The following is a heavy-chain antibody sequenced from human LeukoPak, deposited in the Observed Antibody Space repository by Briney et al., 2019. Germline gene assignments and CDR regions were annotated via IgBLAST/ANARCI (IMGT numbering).Heavy chain of an antibody. CDR3: ARDVGSSGWYYAFDI. J-gene: IGHJ3*02. V-gene: IGHV3-21*01. D-gene: IGHD6-19*01. CDR2: ITSSSSYI. Sequence: PGGSLRLSCAASGFTFSSYWMHWVRQAPGKGLVWVSSITSSSSYIYYADSMKGRFTISRDNAKNSLYLQMTSLRAEDTAVYYCARDVGSSGWYYAFDIWGQGTMVTVSS. CDR1: GFTFSSYW.